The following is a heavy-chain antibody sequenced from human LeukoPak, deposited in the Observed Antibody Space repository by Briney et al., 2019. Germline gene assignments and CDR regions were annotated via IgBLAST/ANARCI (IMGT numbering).Heavy chain of an antibody. D-gene: IGHD5-24*01. CDR1: GFTFSSYW. J-gene: IGHJ4*02. CDR2: VNRDESST. V-gene: IGHV3-74*01. Sequence: PGGSLRLSCAASGFTFSSYWMHWVRQAPGQGLVWVSRVNRDESSTSYADSVKGRFTIPRDTAKNTLYLQMNSLRAEDTAVYYCARDDGYNRFDYWGQGTLVTVSS. CDR3: ARDDGYNRFDY.